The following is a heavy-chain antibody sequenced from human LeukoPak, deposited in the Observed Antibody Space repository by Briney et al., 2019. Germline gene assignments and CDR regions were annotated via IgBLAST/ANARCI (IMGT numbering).Heavy chain of an antibody. CDR3: ARDRDYYDSLSAFDY. V-gene: IGHV3-30-3*01. CDR1: GFTFSSYA. J-gene: IGHJ4*02. Sequence: GGPLRLSCAASGFTFSSYAMHWVRQAPGKGLEWVAVISYDGSNKYYADSVKGRFTISRDNSKNTLYLQMNSLRAEDTAVYYCARDRDYYDSLSAFDYWGQGTLVTVSS. D-gene: IGHD3-22*01. CDR2: ISYDGSNK.